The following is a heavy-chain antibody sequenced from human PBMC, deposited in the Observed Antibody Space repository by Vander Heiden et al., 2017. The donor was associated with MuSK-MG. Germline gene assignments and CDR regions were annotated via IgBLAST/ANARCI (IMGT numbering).Heavy chain of an antibody. CDR1: GFTFVDYA. V-gene: IGHV3-9*01. J-gene: IGHJ2*01. Sequence: EVQLVESGGGLVQPGRSLRLSCAASGFTFVDYAMHWVRQAPGKGLEWVSGISWNSGSIGYADSVKGRFTISRDNAKNSLYLQMNSLRAEDTALYYCAKAYYYDSSGYYENWYFDLWGRGTLVTVSS. CDR3: AKAYYYDSSGYYENWYFDL. D-gene: IGHD3-22*01. CDR2: ISWNSGSI.